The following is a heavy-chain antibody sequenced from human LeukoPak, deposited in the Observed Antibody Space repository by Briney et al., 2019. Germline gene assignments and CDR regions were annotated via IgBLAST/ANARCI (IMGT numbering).Heavy chain of an antibody. Sequence: GESLKISCKGSGYSFTSYWIAWVRQMPGKGLEWMGIIYPGDSDTRYSPSFQGQVTISADKSISTAYLQWSSLKASDTAMYYCARLSGYSSGWYDAFDIWGQGTMVTVSS. CDR2: IYPGDSDT. CDR3: ARLSGYSSGWYDAFDI. J-gene: IGHJ3*02. D-gene: IGHD6-19*01. CDR1: GYSFTSYW. V-gene: IGHV5-51*01.